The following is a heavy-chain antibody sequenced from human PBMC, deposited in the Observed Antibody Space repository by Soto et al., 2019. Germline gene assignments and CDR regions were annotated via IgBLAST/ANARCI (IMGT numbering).Heavy chain of an antibody. D-gene: IGHD5-12*01. CDR1: GFTFSSYG. J-gene: IGHJ6*02. Sequence: WGSLRLSCAASGFTFSSYGMHWVRQAPGKGLEWVAVIWYDGSNKYYADSVKGRFTISRDNSKNTLYLQMNSLRAEDTAVYYCARTVATSEVDYYYGMDVWGQGATVTVSS. CDR3: ARTVATSEVDYYYGMDV. CDR2: IWYDGSNK. V-gene: IGHV3-33*01.